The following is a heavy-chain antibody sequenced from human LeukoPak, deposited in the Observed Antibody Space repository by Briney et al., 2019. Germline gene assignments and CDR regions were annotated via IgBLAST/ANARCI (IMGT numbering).Heavy chain of an antibody. J-gene: IGHJ4*02. V-gene: IGHV3-23*01. CDR2: ISDSGDSI. D-gene: IGHD2-15*01. CDR3: AKGAGGVCVNGCYSRVFDR. Sequence: GGSLRLSCAASGFTFSSYAMSWVRQAPGQGLEWVSIISDSGDSIYYADSVKGRFTISRDNSKNTLYLQINSLRTEDTALYYCAKGAGGVCVNGCYSRVFDRWGQGTLVTVSS. CDR1: GFTFSSYA.